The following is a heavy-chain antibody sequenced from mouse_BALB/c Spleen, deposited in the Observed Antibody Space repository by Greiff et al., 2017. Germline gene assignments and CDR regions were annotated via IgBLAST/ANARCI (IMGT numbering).Heavy chain of an antibody. CDR3: ARDECGDYGYFDD. D-gene: IGHD2-13*01. Sequence: EVQLVESGAGLVQPGGSRKLSCAASGFSFSSFGMHWVRQAPAKGLEWVAYISSGSSTIYYADTVKGRFTISRDNPKNTLFLQMTSLSSEDTALYYCARDECGDYGYFDDWGQGTTVTVSS. CDR1: GFSFSSFG. CDR2: ISSGSSTI. V-gene: IGHV5-17*02. J-gene: IGHJ2*01.